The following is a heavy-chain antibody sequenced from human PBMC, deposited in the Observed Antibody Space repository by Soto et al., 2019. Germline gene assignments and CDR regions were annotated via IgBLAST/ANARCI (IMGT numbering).Heavy chain of an antibody. CDR3: ARESTTGVVATIHAFDI. Sequence: PGGSLRLSCAASGFTFRSYAMHWVRQAPGKGLECVAVISYDGSNKYYADSVKGRFTISRDNSKNTLYLQMNSLRAEDTAVYYCARESTTGVVATIHAFDIWGQGTMVTVSS. J-gene: IGHJ3*02. CDR2: ISYDGSNK. CDR1: GFTFRSYA. D-gene: IGHD5-12*01. V-gene: IGHV3-30-3*01.